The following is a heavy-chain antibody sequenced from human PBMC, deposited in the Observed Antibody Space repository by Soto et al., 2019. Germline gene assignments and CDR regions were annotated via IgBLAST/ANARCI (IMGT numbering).Heavy chain of an antibody. CDR3: ATRPLLPGAP. CDR1: GFTFSSND. CDR2: IYSGGST. D-gene: IGHD3-22*01. Sequence: EVPLVESGGGLIQPGGSLRLSCAASGFTFSSNDMNWVRQAPGKGLEWVSLIYSGGSTYYADSVKGRFTISRDNSKNTLYLQMSSLRAGDTAVYYCATRPLLPGAPWGQGTMVTVSS. V-gene: IGHV3-53*01. J-gene: IGHJ3*01.